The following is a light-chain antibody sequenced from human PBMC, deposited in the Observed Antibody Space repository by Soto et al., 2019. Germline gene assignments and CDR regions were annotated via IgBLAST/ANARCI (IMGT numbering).Light chain of an antibody. J-gene: IGKJ4*01. CDR3: VQGTHWPRS. Sequence: DVVVTQSPLSLPVTLGQPASISCRSSQSLVHSDGNTYLNWFQQRPGQSPRRLIYKVSNRDSGVVHRFSGSGSGTDFTLKISRVEAEDVGVYYCVQGTHWPRSFGGGTKVETK. CDR1: QSLVHSDGNTY. CDR2: KVS. V-gene: IGKV2-30*02.